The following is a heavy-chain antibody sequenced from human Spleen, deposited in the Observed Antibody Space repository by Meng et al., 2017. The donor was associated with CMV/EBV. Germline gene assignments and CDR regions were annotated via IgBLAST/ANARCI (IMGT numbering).Heavy chain of an antibody. Sequence: SLKISCAASGFAFDDYTMHWVRQGPGKGLEWVSGISWNSGRIDYVDSVKGRFTISRDNSKNTVYLQMNSLRAEDTAVYYCAREHCDGGSCFDPWGQGTLVTVSS. J-gene: IGHJ5*02. V-gene: IGHV3-9*01. D-gene: IGHD2-15*01. CDR2: ISWNSGRI. CDR3: AREHCDGGSCFDP. CDR1: GFAFDDYT.